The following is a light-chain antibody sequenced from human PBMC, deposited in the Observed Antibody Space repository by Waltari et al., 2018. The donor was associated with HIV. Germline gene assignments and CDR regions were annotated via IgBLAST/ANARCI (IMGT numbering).Light chain of an antibody. Sequence: QSALTQSASVSGSPGQSITISCTGPSTNIGSYNLVSWYQQHPGKAPKVIIYEVNKRPSGVSNRFSCSTSGSTASLTISGLQAEDEADYYCCSYAGSSNVVFGGGTKLTVL. CDR2: EVN. V-gene: IGLV2-23*02. CDR1: STNIGSYNL. J-gene: IGLJ2*01. CDR3: CSYAGSSNVV.